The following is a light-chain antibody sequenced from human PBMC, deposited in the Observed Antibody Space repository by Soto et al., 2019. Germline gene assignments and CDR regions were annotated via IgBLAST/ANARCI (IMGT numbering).Light chain of an antibody. Sequence: QSVLTQPASVSGSPGQSITISCTGTSSDVGRYNHVSWYQHHPGKAPKLIISEVRNRPSGVSNRFSGSKSGYTASLTISGLQAEDEADYYCNSHTSGDFRVFGTGTKLTVL. CDR2: EVR. J-gene: IGLJ1*01. CDR3: NSHTSGDFRV. CDR1: SSDVGRYNH. V-gene: IGLV2-14*01.